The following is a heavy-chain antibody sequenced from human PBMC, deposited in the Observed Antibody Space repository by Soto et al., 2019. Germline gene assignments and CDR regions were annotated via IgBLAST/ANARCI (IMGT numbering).Heavy chain of an antibody. CDR3: ARADLGCSSTSCYIPHYYYYGMDV. CDR2: IIPIFGTA. CDR1: GGTFSSYA. J-gene: IGHJ6*02. D-gene: IGHD2-2*02. V-gene: IGHV1-69*01. Sequence: QVQLVQSGAEVKKPGSSVKVSCKASGGTFSSYAISWVRQAPGQGLEWMGGIIPIFGTANYAQKFQGRVTITADEFTSTAYMELSSLRSEDTAVYYCARADLGCSSTSCYIPHYYYYGMDVWGQGTTVTVSS.